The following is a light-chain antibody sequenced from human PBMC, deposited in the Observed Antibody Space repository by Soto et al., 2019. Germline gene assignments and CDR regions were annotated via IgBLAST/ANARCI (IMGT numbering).Light chain of an antibody. J-gene: IGLJ1*01. CDR1: SSGVGVYNY. CDR3: SSYTSSSTPYV. V-gene: IGLV2-11*01. Sequence: QSALTQPRSVSGSPGQSVTISCTGTSSGVGVYNYVSWYQQHPGKAPKLMIYDVTKRPSGVSNRFSGSKSGNTASLTISGLQAEDEADYYCSSYTSSSTPYVFGTGTKVTVL. CDR2: DVT.